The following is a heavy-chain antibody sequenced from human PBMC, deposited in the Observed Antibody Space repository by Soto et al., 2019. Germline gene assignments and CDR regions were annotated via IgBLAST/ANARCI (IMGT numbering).Heavy chain of an antibody. CDR1: GFTFSGFW. V-gene: IGHV3-7*01. CDR2: IKEDGSEN. Sequence: GGSLRLSCAASGFTFSGFWMTWVRQAPGKGLEWVASIKEDGSENYYVDSVKGRFTISRDNAENSLFLQMNGLRGDDTAAYYCARGGARYGRLEYWGLGTLVTVSS. CDR3: ARGGARYGRLEY. J-gene: IGHJ4*02. D-gene: IGHD1-1*01.